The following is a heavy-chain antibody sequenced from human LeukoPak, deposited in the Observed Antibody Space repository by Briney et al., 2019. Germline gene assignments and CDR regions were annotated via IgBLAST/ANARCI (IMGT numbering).Heavy chain of an antibody. CDR1: GLTFSSYS. J-gene: IGHJ4*02. D-gene: IGHD3-10*01. V-gene: IGHV3-21*01. Sequence: GGSLRLSCAASGLTFSSYSMNWVRQAPGKGLEWVSSISSSSSYIYYADSVKGRFTISRDNAKNSLYLQMNSLRAEDTAVYYCARDVAYYYGSGSYYNKNDYWGQGTLVTVSS. CDR3: ARDVAYYYGSGSYYNKNDY. CDR2: ISSSSSYI.